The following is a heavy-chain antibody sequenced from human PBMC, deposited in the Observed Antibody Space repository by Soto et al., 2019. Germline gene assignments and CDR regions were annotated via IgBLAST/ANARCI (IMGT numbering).Heavy chain of an antibody. V-gene: IGHV1-69*06. Sequence: QVQLVQSGAEVKKPGSSVKVSCKGSGGFNSYSISWVRQAPGQGLEWMGGIIPIFATPNYAQKFQGRVTITADKSTSTAYMELSRLTSEDTAVYYCARGGPVIIPAATNWFDPWGQGTLVSVSS. CDR1: GGFNSYS. CDR3: ARGGPVIIPAATNWFDP. J-gene: IGHJ5*02. CDR2: IIPIFATP. D-gene: IGHD2-2*01.